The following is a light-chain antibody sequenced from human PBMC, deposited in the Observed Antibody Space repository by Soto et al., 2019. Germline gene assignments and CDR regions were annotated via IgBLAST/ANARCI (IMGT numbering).Light chain of an antibody. CDR2: NTN. Sequence: QTVVTQEPSFSVSPGGTVTLTCGLTSGSVSTRNYPSWYQQIPGQAPRTLIYNTNTRSSGVPDRFSGSILGNKAALTITGAQAEDESDYYCVLYVGRGIHWVSGGGTKVTVL. J-gene: IGLJ3*02. CDR3: VLYVGRGIHWV. V-gene: IGLV8-61*01. CDR1: SGSVSTRNY.